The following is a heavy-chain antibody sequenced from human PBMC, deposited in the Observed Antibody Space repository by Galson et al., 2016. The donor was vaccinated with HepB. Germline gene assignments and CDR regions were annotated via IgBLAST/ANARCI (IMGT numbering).Heavy chain of an antibody. CDR3: ARDVQYAFDL. V-gene: IGHV1-18*04. CDR1: GYTFTRYY. D-gene: IGHD3-16*01. Sequence: SVKVSCKASGYTFTRYYIHWVRQAPGQGLEWIGWISANSGNTNYAQKFQGRVTMTRDTSTSTAYMELRSLRHDDTAVYYCARDVQYAFDLWGQGTLVTVSP. CDR2: ISANSGNT. J-gene: IGHJ4*02.